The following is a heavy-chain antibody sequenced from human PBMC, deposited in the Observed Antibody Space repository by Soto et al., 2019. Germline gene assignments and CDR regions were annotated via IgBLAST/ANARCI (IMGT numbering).Heavy chain of an antibody. J-gene: IGHJ4*02. CDR3: ARDDIVVVPAAQYLDY. CDR2: ISAYNGNT. Sequence: ASVKVSCKASGYTFTSYGISWVRQAPGQGLEWMGWISAYNGNTNYAQKLQGRVTMTTDTSTSTAYMELRSLRSDDTAVYYCARDDIVVVPAAQYLDYWGQGTLVTVSS. CDR1: GYTFTSYG. V-gene: IGHV1-18*01. D-gene: IGHD2-2*01.